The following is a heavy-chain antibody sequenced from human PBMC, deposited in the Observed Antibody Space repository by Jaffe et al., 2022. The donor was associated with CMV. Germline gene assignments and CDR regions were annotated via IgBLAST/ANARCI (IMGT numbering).Heavy chain of an antibody. J-gene: IGHJ4*02. CDR1: GFTFSSYW. CDR3: ARGGDYNPTYYFDY. CDR2: IKQDGSEK. V-gene: IGHV3-7*01. Sequence: EVQLVESGGGLVQPGGSLRLSCAASGFTFSSYWMSWVRQAPGKGLEWVANIKQDGSEKYYVDSVKGRFTISRDNAKNSLYLQMNSLRAEDTAVYYCARGGDYNPTYYFDYWGQGTLVTVSS. D-gene: IGHD4-17*01.